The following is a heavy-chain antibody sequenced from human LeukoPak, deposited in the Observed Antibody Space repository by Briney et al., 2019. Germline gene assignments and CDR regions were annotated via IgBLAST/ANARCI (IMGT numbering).Heavy chain of an antibody. CDR1: GFTFTTYW. D-gene: IGHD4-17*01. V-gene: IGHV3-74*01. CDR3: ARGHGDFPVNYYFDL. Sequence: PGGSLRLSCAASGFTFTTYWMHWVRQAPGKGLVWVSRIKSDGTSTSYADSVKGRFTISRDNAKNTLYLQMNSLRAEDTAVYYCARGHGDFPVNYYFDLWGRSTLVTVSS. J-gene: IGHJ2*01. CDR2: IKSDGTST.